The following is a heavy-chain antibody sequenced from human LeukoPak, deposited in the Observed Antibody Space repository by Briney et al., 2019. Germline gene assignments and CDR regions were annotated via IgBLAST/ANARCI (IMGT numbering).Heavy chain of an antibody. V-gene: IGHV1-69*06. CDR2: TIPIFGTA. Sequence: SVKVSCKAPVGTFSSYATSWVPQAPGQRLEWMGKTIPIFGTANSAQKFQGRVKITADKSTSTAYMELSSLRSEDTAVYYCARDQTIFGVVIPFDPWGQGTLVTVSS. D-gene: IGHD3-3*01. CDR3: ARDQTIFGVVIPFDP. J-gene: IGHJ5*02. CDR1: VGTFSSYA.